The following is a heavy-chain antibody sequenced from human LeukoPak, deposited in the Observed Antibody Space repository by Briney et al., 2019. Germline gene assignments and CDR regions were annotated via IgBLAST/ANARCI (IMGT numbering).Heavy chain of an antibody. CDR2: INHSGST. D-gene: IGHD4-23*01. Sequence: KPSETLSLTCAVYGGSFSGYYWSWIRQPPGKGLEWIGEINHSGSTNYNPSLKSRVTISVDTSKHQFSLTLSSVTAADTAVYYCARDYGGNPNHWYLDLWGSGTLVTVSS. J-gene: IGHJ2*01. V-gene: IGHV4-34*01. CDR3: ARDYGGNPNHWYLDL. CDR1: GGSFSGYY.